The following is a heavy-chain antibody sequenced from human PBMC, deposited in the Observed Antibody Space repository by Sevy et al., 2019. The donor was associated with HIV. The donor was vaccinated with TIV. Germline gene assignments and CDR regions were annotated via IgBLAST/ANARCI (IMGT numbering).Heavy chain of an antibody. CDR3: ARGRQWPSDFDF. J-gene: IGHJ4*02. Sequence: GESLKISCQASGYSFATYWIAWVRQMPGKGLEWVGIVWPIESDTTYSPSFQGQVTISVDKSINTVYLHWSSLKASHTGVYYCARGRQWPSDFDFWGQGTLVTVSS. D-gene: IGHD6-19*01. CDR1: GYSFATYW. CDR2: VWPIESDT. V-gene: IGHV5-51*01.